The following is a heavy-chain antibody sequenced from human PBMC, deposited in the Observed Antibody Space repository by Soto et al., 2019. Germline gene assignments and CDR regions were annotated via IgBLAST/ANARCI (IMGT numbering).Heavy chain of an antibody. J-gene: IGHJ6*02. Sequence: QVQLQQWGAGLLKPSETLSLTCAVYGGSFSGYYWSWLRQPPGKGPEWIGEINHSGNTKYNPSLASRVTISVDTSKNQFSLKLNSVSAADSAVYYCARTGGMDVWSQGATVTVSS. V-gene: IGHV4-34*01. CDR3: ARTGGMDV. CDR1: GGSFSGYY. CDR2: INHSGNT.